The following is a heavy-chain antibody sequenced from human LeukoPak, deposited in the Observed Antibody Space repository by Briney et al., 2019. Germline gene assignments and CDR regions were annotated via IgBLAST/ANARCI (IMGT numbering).Heavy chain of an antibody. CDR3: ARDTGFPFFDF. J-gene: IGHJ4*02. CDR2: INTNSGVT. Sequence: ASVKVSCKASGYTFTSYGISWVRQAPGQRPEWMGKINTNSGVTDYAPNFQGRVTMTRDTSITTDYMELSRLTSDDTAVYYCARDTGFPFFDFWGQGTLVTVSS. CDR1: GYTFTSYG. V-gene: IGHV1-2*02.